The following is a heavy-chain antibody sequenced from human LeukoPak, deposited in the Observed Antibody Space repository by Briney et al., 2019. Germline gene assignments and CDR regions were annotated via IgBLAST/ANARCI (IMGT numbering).Heavy chain of an antibody. J-gene: IGHJ4*02. CDR3: ARGRGLDDSSGYYQNY. Sequence: GGSLRLSCAASGFTFSSFWMTWVRQAPGKGLEWVANIKQDGSEKFHVDSVKGRFTVSRDNAKNSLYLQMDSLRPEDTAVYYCARGRGLDDSSGYYQNYWGQGTLVTVSS. CDR2: IKQDGSEK. CDR1: GFTFSSFW. D-gene: IGHD3-22*01. V-gene: IGHV3-7*01.